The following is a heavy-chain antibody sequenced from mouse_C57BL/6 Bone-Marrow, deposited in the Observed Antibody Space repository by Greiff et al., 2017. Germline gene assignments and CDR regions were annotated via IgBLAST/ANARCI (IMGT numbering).Heavy chain of an antibody. CDR3: ARSLYYGSSYGY. V-gene: IGHV1-81*01. CDR2: IYPRSGNT. J-gene: IGHJ2*01. CDR1: GYTFTSYG. Sequence: QVQLQQSGAELARPGASVKLSCKASGYTFTSYGISWVKQRTGQGLEWIGEIYPRSGNTYYNEKFKGKATLTAEKSSSTAYMELRSLTSEDSAVYFCARSLYYGSSYGYWGQGTTLTVSS. D-gene: IGHD1-1*01.